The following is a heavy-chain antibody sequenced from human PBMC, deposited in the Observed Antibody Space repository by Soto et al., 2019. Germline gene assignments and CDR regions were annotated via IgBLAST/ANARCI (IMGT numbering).Heavy chain of an antibody. V-gene: IGHV3-23*01. CDR1: GFIFNAYA. Sequence: HPGGSLRLSCAASGFIFNAYAMTWVRQAPGKGLEWVSAIGGSGGNTYYAASVKGRFTISRDNSKNTLDLQMNSLRAEDTAVYYCAKTTGMDYDYIWGSYRYTPLEPGDAFDIWGQGTMVTVSS. J-gene: IGHJ3*02. CDR2: IGGSGGNT. D-gene: IGHD3-16*02. CDR3: AKTTGMDYDYIWGSYRYTPLEPGDAFDI.